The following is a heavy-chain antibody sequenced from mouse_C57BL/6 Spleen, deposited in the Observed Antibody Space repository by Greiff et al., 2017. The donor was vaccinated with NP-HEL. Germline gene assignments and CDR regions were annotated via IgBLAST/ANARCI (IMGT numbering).Heavy chain of an antibody. CDR3: ARGGFAY. CDR2: INPSTGGT. J-gene: IGHJ3*01. CDR1: GYSFTGYY. Sequence: EVQLQQPGPELVKPGASVKISCKASGYSFTGYYMNWVKQSPEKSLEWIGEINPSTGGTTYNQKFKAKATLTVDKSSSTAYMQLKSLTSEDSAVYYCARGGFAYWGQGTLVTVSA. V-gene: IGHV1-42*01.